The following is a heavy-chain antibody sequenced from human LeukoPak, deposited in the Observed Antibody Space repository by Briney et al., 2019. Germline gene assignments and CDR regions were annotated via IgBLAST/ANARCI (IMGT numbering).Heavy chain of an antibody. V-gene: IGHV4-34*01. CDR1: GGSFSGYY. J-gene: IGHJ4*02. CDR3: ARDAGHDSSGYYLDLYY. CDR2: INHSGTT. D-gene: IGHD3-22*01. Sequence: SETLSLTCAVHGGSFSGYYWTWIRQPPGKGLEWIGEINHSGTTNYNPSLKSRVTISVDTSKNQFSLKLSSVTAADTAVYYCARDAGHDSSGYYLDLYYWGQGTLVTVSS.